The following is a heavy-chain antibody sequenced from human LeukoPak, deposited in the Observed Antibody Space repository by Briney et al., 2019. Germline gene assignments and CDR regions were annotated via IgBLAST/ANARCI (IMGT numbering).Heavy chain of an antibody. Sequence: GGSLRLSCAASGFIFSSYSMNWVRQAPGKGLEWVSYISSSSSTIYYADSVKGRFTISRDNAKNSLYLQMNSLRAEDTAVYYCARDSSRSYYYYYYYMDVWGKGTTVTVSS. V-gene: IGHV3-48*04. CDR3: ARDSSRSYYYYYYYMDV. CDR2: ISSSSSTI. D-gene: IGHD2-2*01. CDR1: GFIFSSYS. J-gene: IGHJ6*03.